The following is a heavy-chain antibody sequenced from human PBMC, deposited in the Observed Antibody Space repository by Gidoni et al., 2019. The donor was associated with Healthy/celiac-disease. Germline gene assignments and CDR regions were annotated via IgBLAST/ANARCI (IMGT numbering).Heavy chain of an antibody. Sequence: QVQLVQSGAEVKKPGASVTVSCKASGYTFTGYYMHWVRQAPGQGLEWMGWINPNRGGTNYAKKFQGWVTMTRDTSISTAYMELSRLRSDDTAVYYCARNGITMIGGYGMDVWGQGTTVTVSS. D-gene: IGHD3-22*01. V-gene: IGHV1-2*04. J-gene: IGHJ6*02. CDR2: INPNRGGT. CDR1: GYTFTGYY. CDR3: ARNGITMIGGYGMDV.